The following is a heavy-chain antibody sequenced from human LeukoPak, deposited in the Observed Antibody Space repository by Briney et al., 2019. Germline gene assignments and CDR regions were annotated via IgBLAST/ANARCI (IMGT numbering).Heavy chain of an antibody. CDR1: GFTFSSYA. V-gene: IGHV3-23*01. CDR3: AKDSRLVGIQPG. D-gene: IGHD5-18*01. CDR2: ISGSGGST. J-gene: IGHJ4*02. Sequence: GSLRLSCAASGFTFSSYAMSWVRQAPGKGLEWVSAISGSGGSTYYADSVKGRFTISRDNSKNTLYLQMNSLRAEDTAVYYCAKDSRLVGIQPGWGQGTLVTVSS.